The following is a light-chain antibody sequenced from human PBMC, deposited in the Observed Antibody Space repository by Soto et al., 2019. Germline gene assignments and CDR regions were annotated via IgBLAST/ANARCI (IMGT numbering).Light chain of an antibody. CDR2: EDN. Sequence: QSALTQPASVSGSPGQSITISCTGTSIDVGSYNLVSWYQHHPGKAPKFIIYEDNKRPSGVSNRFSGSKSGNTASLTISGLQDEDEADYYCCAVVRSNALLFGGGTKVTVL. CDR1: SIDVGSYNL. CDR3: CAVVRSNALL. J-gene: IGLJ2*01. V-gene: IGLV2-23*01.